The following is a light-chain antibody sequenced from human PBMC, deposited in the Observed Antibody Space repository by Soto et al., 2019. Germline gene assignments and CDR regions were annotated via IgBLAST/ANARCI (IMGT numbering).Light chain of an antibody. J-gene: IGKJ4*01. V-gene: IGKV3-11*01. CDR3: QHRGNWPA. Sequence: EVVLTQSPAILSLSPGERATLSCRASQSIGSTLAWYQQRSGQAPRLLIYDASSRATGIPGRISGSGSGTDFTLTISSLEVEDFAVYYCQHRGNWPAFGGATKVDIK. CDR2: DAS. CDR1: QSIGST.